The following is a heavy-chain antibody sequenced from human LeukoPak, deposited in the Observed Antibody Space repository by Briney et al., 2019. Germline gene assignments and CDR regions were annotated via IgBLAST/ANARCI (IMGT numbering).Heavy chain of an antibody. J-gene: IGHJ4*02. D-gene: IGHD2-21*01. CDR3: ARGKEVCGGDCYNFDY. CDR2: IIPIFGTA. V-gene: IGHV1-69*13. Sequence: SVKVSCKASGGTFSSYAISWVRQAPGQGLEWMGGIIPIFGTANYAQKFQGRVTITADESTSTAYMELSSLRSEDTAVYYCARGKEVCGGDCYNFDYWGQGTLVTVSS. CDR1: GGTFSSYA.